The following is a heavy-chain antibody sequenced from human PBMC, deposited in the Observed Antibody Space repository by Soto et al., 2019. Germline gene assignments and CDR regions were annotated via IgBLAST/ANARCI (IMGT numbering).Heavy chain of an antibody. V-gene: IGHV4-59*01. CDR2: ISYSGST. CDR3: ARGHRAMEYYYYYGMDV. Sequence: ETLSLTCSVSGGSISSSFWSWIRQPPGKELEWIGYISYSGSTTYNPSLKSRITLSVDTSKNQFSLRVASVTAADTAVYYCARGHRAMEYYYYYGMDVWGQGTTVTVSS. J-gene: IGHJ6*02. CDR1: GGSISSSF. D-gene: IGHD5-18*01.